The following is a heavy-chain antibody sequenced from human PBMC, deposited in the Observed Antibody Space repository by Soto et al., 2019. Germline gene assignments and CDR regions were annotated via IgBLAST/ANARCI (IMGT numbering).Heavy chain of an antibody. CDR3: AKTPLTILPGIFWFDP. CDR2: ISASGDST. V-gene: IGHV3-23*01. D-gene: IGHD3-3*01. CDR1: GVNFKYHA. J-gene: IGHJ5*02. Sequence: VGPLRLSYAAAGVNFKYHAMSWVSQDHGKGLAWVSAISASGDSTYYADAVRGRFTISRDNSKNTLYLEMNSLRAEDTALYYCAKTPLTILPGIFWFDPWGQGTLVTVSS.